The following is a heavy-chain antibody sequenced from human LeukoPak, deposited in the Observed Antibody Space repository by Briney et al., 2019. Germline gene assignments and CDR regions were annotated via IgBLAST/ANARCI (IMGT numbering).Heavy chain of an antibody. D-gene: IGHD3-22*01. CDR1: GFTFSSYS. J-gene: IGHJ4*02. Sequence: GGSLRLSCAASGFTFSSYSMNWVRQAPGKGLKWVSSISSSSSYIYYADSVKGRFTISRDNAKNSLYLQMNSLRAEDTAVYYCARESVSSGYYPGLDYWGQGTLVTVSS. V-gene: IGHV3-21*01. CDR2: ISSSSSYI. CDR3: ARESVSSGYYPGLDY.